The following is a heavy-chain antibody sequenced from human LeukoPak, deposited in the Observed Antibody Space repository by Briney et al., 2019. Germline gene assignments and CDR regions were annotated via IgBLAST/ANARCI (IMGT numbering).Heavy chain of an antibody. V-gene: IGHV3-30*18. CDR1: GVTLSPYG. CDR2: ISYEGGTQ. CDR3: AKEGTPQVSTWYDL. D-gene: IGHD3-10*01. J-gene: IGHJ5*02. Sequence: AMSLRLSCAASGVTLSPYGMHWVRQAPGKGLEWVAVISYEGGTQHYADSVQGRFIISRDNPRNTLYLQINILRTEDTAVYYCAKEGTPQVSTWYDLWGQGTQVIVSS.